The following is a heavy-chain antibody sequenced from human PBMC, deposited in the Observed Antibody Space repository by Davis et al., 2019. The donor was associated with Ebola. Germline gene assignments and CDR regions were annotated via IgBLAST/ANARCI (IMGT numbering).Heavy chain of an antibody. Sequence: GESLKISCAASGFTFSNYAMHWVRQAPGKGLEWVAVISYDGSNKYYADSVKGRFTISRDNSKNTLYLQMNSLRAEDTAVYYCARDQDSSSWYFYYYGMDVWGQGTTVTVSS. CDR1: GFTFSNYA. D-gene: IGHD6-13*01. V-gene: IGHV3-30-3*01. J-gene: IGHJ6*02. CDR2: ISYDGSNK. CDR3: ARDQDSSSWYFYYYGMDV.